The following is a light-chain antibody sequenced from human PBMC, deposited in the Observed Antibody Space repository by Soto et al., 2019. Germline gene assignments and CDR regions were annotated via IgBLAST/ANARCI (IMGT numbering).Light chain of an antibody. CDR3: TSYTTTSTYV. CDR2: EVT. CDR1: SSDVGGYDY. V-gene: IGLV2-14*01. J-gene: IGLJ1*01. Sequence: QSVLTQPASVSGSPGQSITISRTGTSSDVGGYDYVSWYQQYPVKAPKFMIYEVTNRPSGVSHRFSGSKSGNTASLTISRLQAEDEADYYCTSYTTTSTYVFGTGTKVTAL.